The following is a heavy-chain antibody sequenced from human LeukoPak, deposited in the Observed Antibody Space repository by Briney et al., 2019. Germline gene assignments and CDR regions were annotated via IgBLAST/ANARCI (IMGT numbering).Heavy chain of an antibody. V-gene: IGHV3-21*01. J-gene: IGHJ4*02. CDR3: AREAFYGDYGFDY. CDR2: ISSSSSYI. D-gene: IGHD4-17*01. Sequence: GGSLRLSCAASGFTFSSYSMTWVRQAPGKGLEWVSSISSSSSYIYYADSVKGRFTISRDNAKNSLYLQMNSLRAEDTAVYYCAREAFYGDYGFDYWGQGTLVTVSS. CDR1: GFTFSSYS.